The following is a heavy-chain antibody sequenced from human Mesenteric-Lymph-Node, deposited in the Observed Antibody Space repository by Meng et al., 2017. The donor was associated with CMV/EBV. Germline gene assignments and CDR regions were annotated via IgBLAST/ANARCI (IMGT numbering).Heavy chain of an antibody. J-gene: IGHJ3*02. CDR1: GYTFTAYY. CDR3: ARDPPHDAFDI. CDR2: INPNNGGT. V-gene: IGHV1-2*02. Sequence: ASVKVSCKSSGYTFTAYYMHWVRQAPGQGLEWMGWINPNNGGTNYAQKFQGRVTMTRDTSISTAYMELSRLRSDDTAVYYCARDPPHDAFDIWGQGTMVTVSS.